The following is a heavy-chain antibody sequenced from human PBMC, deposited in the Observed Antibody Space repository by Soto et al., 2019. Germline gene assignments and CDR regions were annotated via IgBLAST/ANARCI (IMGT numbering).Heavy chain of an antibody. D-gene: IGHD3-22*01. CDR3: ARARFEYYDSSGYFS. CDR2: IKHTGST. V-gene: IGHV4-34*01. CDR1: GGSFSGYY. Sequence: SETLSLTCAVYGGSFSGYYWTWIRQPPGKGLEWIGEIKHTGSTNYNPSLKSRVTISVDTSKNQFSLNLTSVTAADTAAYYCARARFEYYDSSGYFSWGQGSLVTVSS. J-gene: IGHJ4*02.